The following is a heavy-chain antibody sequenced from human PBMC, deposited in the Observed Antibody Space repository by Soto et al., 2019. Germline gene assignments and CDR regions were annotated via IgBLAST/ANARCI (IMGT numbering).Heavy chain of an antibody. V-gene: IGHV3-33*01. D-gene: IGHD6-13*01. J-gene: IGHJ4*02. Sequence: LRLSCAASGFTFSSYGMHWVRQAPGKGLEWVAVIWYDGSNKYYADSVKGRFTISRDNSKNTLYLQMNSLRAEDTAAYYCARLGGIAAAGPFDYWGQGTLVTVSS. CDR2: IWYDGSNK. CDR1: GFTFSSYG. CDR3: ARLGGIAAAGPFDY.